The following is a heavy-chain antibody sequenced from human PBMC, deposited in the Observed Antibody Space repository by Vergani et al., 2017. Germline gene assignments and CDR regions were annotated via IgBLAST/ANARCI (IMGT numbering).Heavy chain of an antibody. D-gene: IGHD5-18*01. J-gene: IGHJ4*02. CDR3: ARSNLAMGPSPFDY. CDR2: ISTSGSP. V-gene: IGHV4-61*02. Sequence: QLQLQESGPGLVKPSQTLSLTCTVSGCSISSGSYYLRWIRPPAGKGLDWIWLISTSGSPNYTPSLKSRVTISVDTSKNQFSLKLSSVTAADTAVYYCARSNLAMGPSPFDYWGQGTLVTVSS. CDR1: GCSISSGSYY.